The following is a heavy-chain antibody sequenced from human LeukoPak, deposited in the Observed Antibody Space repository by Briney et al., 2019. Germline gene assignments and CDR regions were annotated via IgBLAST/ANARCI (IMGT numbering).Heavy chain of an antibody. D-gene: IGHD3-10*01. Sequence: PGGSLRLSCAASGFTFSSYSMNWVRQAPGKGLEWVSSISAGSAYIDYADSVKGRFTISRDNAKNSLYVQMNSLRAEDTAVYYCAKDESRVRGVIRDAFDLWGRGTTVNVSS. V-gene: IGHV3-21*01. CDR3: AKDESRVRGVIRDAFDL. CDR1: GFTFSSYS. J-gene: IGHJ3*01. CDR2: ISAGSAYI.